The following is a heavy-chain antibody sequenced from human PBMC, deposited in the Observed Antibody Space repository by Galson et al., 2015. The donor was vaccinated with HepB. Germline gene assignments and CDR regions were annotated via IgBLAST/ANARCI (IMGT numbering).Heavy chain of an antibody. CDR1: GFTFSSYA. V-gene: IGHV3-30-3*01. J-gene: IGHJ6*02. D-gene: IGHD3-3*01. CDR2: ISYDGSNK. Sequence: SLRLSCAASGFTFSSYAMHWVRQAPGKGLEWVAAISYDGSNKYYTDSVKGRFTISRDNSKKSLYLQMNSLRAEDTAVYYCARDANDDFWSGWRGMDVWGLGTTVTVSS. CDR3: ARDANDDFWSGWRGMDV.